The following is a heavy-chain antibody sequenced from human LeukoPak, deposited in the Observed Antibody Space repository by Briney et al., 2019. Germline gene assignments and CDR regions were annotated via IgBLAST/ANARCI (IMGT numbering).Heavy chain of an antibody. Sequence: GSLRLSCAASGFTFSSYNINWVRQAPGKGLEWVSSISSSSSYIYYADSVKGRFTISRDNAKNSLYLQMNSLRAEDMAVYYCARAGVAFDAFDIWGQGTVVTVSS. CDR2: ISSSSSYI. J-gene: IGHJ3*02. D-gene: IGHD3-3*01. CDR1: GFTFSSYN. V-gene: IGHV3-21*01. CDR3: ARAGVAFDAFDI.